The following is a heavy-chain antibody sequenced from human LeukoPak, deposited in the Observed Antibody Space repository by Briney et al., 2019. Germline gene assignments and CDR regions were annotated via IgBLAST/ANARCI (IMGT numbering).Heavy chain of an antibody. Sequence: ASVKVSCKASGYTFTSYAMHWVRQAPGQRLEWMGWINAGNGNTKYSQKFQGRVTITRDTSASTAYMELSSLRSEDTAVYYCARDQFVGSSTGYYYYGMDVWGQGTTVTVSS. J-gene: IGHJ6*02. CDR2: INAGNGNT. CDR3: ARDQFVGSSTGYYYYGMDV. V-gene: IGHV1-3*01. CDR1: GYTFTSYA. D-gene: IGHD2-2*01.